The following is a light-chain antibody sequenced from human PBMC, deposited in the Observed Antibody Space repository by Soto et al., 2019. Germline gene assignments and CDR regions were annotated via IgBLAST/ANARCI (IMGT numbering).Light chain of an antibody. J-gene: IGLJ3*02. CDR1: SSDFGAYNL. Sequence: QSVLTQPRSVSGSPGQSVTISCTGTSSDFGAYNLVSWYQQYPGKAPKLMIYYISERPSGVPDRFSGSKSGNTASLTISGLQAEDEADYYCCSSAGTCTWVFGGGTKLTVL. V-gene: IGLV2-11*01. CDR2: YIS. CDR3: CSSAGTCTWV.